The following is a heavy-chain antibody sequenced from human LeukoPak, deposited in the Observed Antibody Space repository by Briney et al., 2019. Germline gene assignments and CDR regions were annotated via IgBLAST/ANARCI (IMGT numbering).Heavy chain of an antibody. D-gene: IGHD3-10*01. CDR1: GFTFSSYA. CDR3: AKAYSYGSGSYYSHFDF. CDR2: ISDGSGRT. J-gene: IGHJ4*02. V-gene: IGHV3-23*01. Sequence: GGSLRLSCAASGFTFSSYAMTWVRQAPGKGLEWVSTISDGSGRTYYADSVKGRFTVSRDNSRNTLYLEMNSLRAEDTAVYYCAKAYSYGSGSYYSHFDFWGQGTLVTVSS.